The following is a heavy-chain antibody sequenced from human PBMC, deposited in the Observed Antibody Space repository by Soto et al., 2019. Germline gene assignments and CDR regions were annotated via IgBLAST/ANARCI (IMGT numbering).Heavy chain of an antibody. CDR1: GGTFSSYA. V-gene: IGHV1-69*13. CDR2: IIPIFGTA. CDR3: ARDTTSSIEMATIKAWNFDY. Sequence: SVKVSCKASGGTFSSYAISWVRQAPGQGLEWMGGIIPIFGTANYAQKFQGRVTITADESTSTAYVELSSLRSEDTAVYYCARDTTSSIEMATIKAWNFDYWGQGTPVTVSS. J-gene: IGHJ4*02. D-gene: IGHD5-12*01.